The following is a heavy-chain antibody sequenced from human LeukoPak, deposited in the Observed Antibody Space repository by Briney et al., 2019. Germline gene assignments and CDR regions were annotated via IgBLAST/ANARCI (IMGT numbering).Heavy chain of an antibody. CDR3: ARHGDNSGYYYYLDY. CDR2: ISTSGGT. V-gene: IGHV4-4*09. J-gene: IGHJ4*02. D-gene: IGHD3-22*01. CDR1: GGSISSYY. Sequence: SETLPLTCTVSGGSISSYYWSWIRQPPGKGLEWIGYISTSGGTNYNPSLKSRVTISVDTSKNQFSLKLSSVTAADTAVFYCARHGDNSGYYYYLDYWGQGTLVTVSS.